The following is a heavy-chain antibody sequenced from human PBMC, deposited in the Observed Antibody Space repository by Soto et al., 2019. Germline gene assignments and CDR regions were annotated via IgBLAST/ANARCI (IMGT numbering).Heavy chain of an antibody. D-gene: IGHD5-18*01. J-gene: IGHJ4*02. Sequence: SETLSLTCTVSGGSISSGGYYWSWIRQPPGKGLEWIGYMYHSGSTYYNPSLKSRVTISIDTSKNQFSLKLSSVTAADTAVYYCARTLYSYGPRFDYWGQGTLVTVSS. CDR2: MYHSGST. CDR3: ARTLYSYGPRFDY. CDR1: GGSISSGGYY. V-gene: IGHV4-30-2*02.